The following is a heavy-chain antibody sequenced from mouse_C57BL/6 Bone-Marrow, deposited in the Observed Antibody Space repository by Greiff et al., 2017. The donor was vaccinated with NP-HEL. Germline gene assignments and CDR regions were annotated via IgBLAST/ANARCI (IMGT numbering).Heavy chain of an antibody. CDR1: GYTFTGYW. J-gene: IGHJ1*03. D-gene: IGHD1-1*01. CDR3: ARLGWHYGSTPYWYFDV. CDR2: ILPGSGST. V-gene: IGHV1-9*01. Sequence: QVQLKESGAELMKPGASVKLSCKATGYTFTGYWIEWVKQRPGHGLEWIGEILPGSGSTNYNEKFKGKATFTADTSSNTAYMQLSSLTTEDSAIYYCARLGWHYGSTPYWYFDVWGTGTTVTVSS.